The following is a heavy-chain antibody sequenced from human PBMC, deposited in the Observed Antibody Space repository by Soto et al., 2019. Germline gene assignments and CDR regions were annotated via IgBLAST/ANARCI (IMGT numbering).Heavy chain of an antibody. V-gene: IGHV3-7*01. D-gene: IGHD3-22*01. J-gene: IGHJ6*02. CDR2: IKQDGSEK. CDR1: GFTFSSYW. CDR3: ARDRHFITSYHYGMDV. Sequence: GGSLRLSCAASGFTFSSYWMSWVRQAPGKGLEWVANIKQDGSEKYYVDSVKGRFTISRDNAKNSLYLQMNSLRAEDTAVYYCARDRHFITSYHYGMDVWGQGNTVIVAS.